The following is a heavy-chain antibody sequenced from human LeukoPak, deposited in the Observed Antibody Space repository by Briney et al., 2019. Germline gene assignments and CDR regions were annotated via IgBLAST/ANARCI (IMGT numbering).Heavy chain of an antibody. CDR3: ARCRSGSLWDAFDI. CDR1: GDSLSSSSYY. J-gene: IGHJ3*02. Sequence: SETLSLTCTVSGDSLSSSSYYWGWIRQPPGKGLEWIASIYYSGNTYYNPSLKSRVTISVDTSKNQFSLKLSSVTAADTAVYYCARCRSGSLWDAFDIWGQGTMVTVSS. CDR2: IYYSGNT. D-gene: IGHD2-21*01. V-gene: IGHV4-39*07.